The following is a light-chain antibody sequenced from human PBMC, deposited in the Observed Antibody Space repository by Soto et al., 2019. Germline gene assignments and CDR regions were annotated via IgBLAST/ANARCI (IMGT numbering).Light chain of an antibody. Sequence: EIVLTQSPGTLSLSPGERATLSCRVSQSVYSYLARYQQKPGQAPRLLIYDASNRATGIPARFSGSGSGTDFTLTISSLEPEDFAVYYCQQRSTFGGGTKVEIK. CDR1: QSVYSY. J-gene: IGKJ4*01. V-gene: IGKV3-11*01. CDR3: QQRST. CDR2: DAS.